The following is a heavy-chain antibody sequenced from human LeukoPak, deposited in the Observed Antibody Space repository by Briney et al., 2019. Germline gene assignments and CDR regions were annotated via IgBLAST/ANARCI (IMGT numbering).Heavy chain of an antibody. Sequence: PSETLSLTCTVSGDSSGITGYYCGWIRQPPGKGLEWIGSIFYSGTTFSNPSLTGRVTISVDRSNNQISLNLTSVTAADTAVHYCARHRPTSRYFDLSFEYWGHGNLVTVSS. V-gene: IGHV4-39*01. CDR2: IFYSGTT. CDR3: ARHRPTSRYFDLSFEY. CDR1: GDSSGITGYY. J-gene: IGHJ4*01. D-gene: IGHD3-9*01.